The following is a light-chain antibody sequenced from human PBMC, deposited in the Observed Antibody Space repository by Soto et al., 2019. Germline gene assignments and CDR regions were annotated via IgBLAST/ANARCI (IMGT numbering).Light chain of an antibody. CDR3: QQSYTTPYT. J-gene: IGKJ2*01. Sequence: DIQMTQSPSSLSASVGDRVTITCRASQSIRSYLNWYHQKPGITPQLLIYGASNLQSGAPSRFTGSGSGTHFTLTISSLQPEDFATYYCQQSYTTPYTFGQGTKLEIK. CDR2: GAS. CDR1: QSIRSY. V-gene: IGKV1-39*01.